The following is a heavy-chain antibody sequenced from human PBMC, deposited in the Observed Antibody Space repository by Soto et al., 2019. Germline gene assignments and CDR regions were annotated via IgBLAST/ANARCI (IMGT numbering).Heavy chain of an antibody. CDR1: GFTFSNSA. CDR3: VLCTTTSCYGKFDY. CDR2: IVVGSGNT. J-gene: IGHJ4*02. D-gene: IGHD2-2*01. V-gene: IGHV1-58*02. Sequence: GASVKVSCKASGFTFSNSAIQWMRQARGERLEWIGWIVVGSGNTNYAQKIQERVTIIRDMSTSTSYMELSSLTSEDTAVYYCVLCTTTSCYGKFDYWGQGTPVTVSS.